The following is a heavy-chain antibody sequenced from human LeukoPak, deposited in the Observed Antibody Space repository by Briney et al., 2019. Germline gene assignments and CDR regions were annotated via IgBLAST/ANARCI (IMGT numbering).Heavy chain of an antibody. CDR2: INHSGST. CDR1: GGSFSGYY. CDR3: ARGTTIFPAY. D-gene: IGHD3-3*01. Sequence: SETLSLTRAVYGGSFSGYYWSWIRQPPGKGLEWIGEINHSGSTNYNPSLKSRVTISVDTSKNQFSLKLSSVTAADTAVYYCARGTTIFPAYWGQGTLVTVSS. V-gene: IGHV4-34*01. J-gene: IGHJ4*02.